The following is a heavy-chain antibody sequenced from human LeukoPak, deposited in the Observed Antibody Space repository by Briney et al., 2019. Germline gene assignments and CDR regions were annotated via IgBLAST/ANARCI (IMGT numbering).Heavy chain of an antibody. CDR3: ARDGFVRGSDGYYYYMDV. D-gene: IGHD1-26*01. V-gene: IGHV4-59*01. CDR2: IYYSGST. Sequence: SETLSLTCTVSGGSLSSYYWSWIRQPPGKGLEWIGYIYYSGSTNYNPSLKSRVTISVDTSKNQFSLKLSSVTAADTAVYYCARDGFVRGSDGYYYYMDVWGKGTTVTVSS. CDR1: GGSLSSYY. J-gene: IGHJ6*03.